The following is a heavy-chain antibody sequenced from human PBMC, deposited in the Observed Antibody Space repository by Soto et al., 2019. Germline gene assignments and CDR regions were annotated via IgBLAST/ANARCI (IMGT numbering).Heavy chain of an antibody. Sequence: GASVKVSCKASGYIFTSNGISWVRQAPGQGLEWMGWISAYNGNTNYAQKLRGRVTMTTDTSTTTAYMELRSLRSDDTAVYYCARAEDILLLPAAIWGQGTLVTVSS. D-gene: IGHD2-2*01. J-gene: IGHJ4*02. CDR3: ARAEDILLLPAAI. V-gene: IGHV1-18*01. CDR1: GYIFTSNG. CDR2: ISAYNGNT.